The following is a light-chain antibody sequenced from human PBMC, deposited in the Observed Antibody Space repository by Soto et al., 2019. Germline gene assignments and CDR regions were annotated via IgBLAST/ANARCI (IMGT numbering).Light chain of an antibody. V-gene: IGKV1-6*01. CDR1: QGIRND. J-gene: IGKJ1*01. CDR3: QQYHIYSGT. CDR2: AAS. Sequence: SPSSLSASVGARVTITCRASQGIRNDLGWYQQKPGKAPKLLIYAASSLQSGVPSRFSGSGSGTDFTLTINSLQPDDFATYYCQQYHIYSGTFGQGTKVDIK.